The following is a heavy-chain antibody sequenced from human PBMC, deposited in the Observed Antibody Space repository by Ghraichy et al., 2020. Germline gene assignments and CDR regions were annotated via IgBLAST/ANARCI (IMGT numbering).Heavy chain of an antibody. J-gene: IGHJ5*02. D-gene: IGHD5-12*01. V-gene: IGHV3-66*02. CDR2: IYSGGST. Sequence: LSLTCAASGFTVSSNYMSWVRQAPGKGLEWVSVIYSGGSTYYADSVKGRFTISRDNSKNTLYLQMNSLRAEDTAVYYCARARSRYSGYEAGGGNNWFDPWGQGTLVTVSS. CDR3: ARARSRYSGYEAGGGNNWFDP. CDR1: GFTVSSNY.